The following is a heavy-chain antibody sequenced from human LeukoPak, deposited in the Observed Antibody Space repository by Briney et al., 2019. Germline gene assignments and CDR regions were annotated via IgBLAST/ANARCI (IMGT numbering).Heavy chain of an antibody. D-gene: IGHD6-13*01. CDR3: ARAVDIIGAAGYFDY. Sequence: SVNVSCKASLGTFSIYAISGVPDAPRRGLECMVGIIPLLGTANYTQKFEGRHTITADVSTSTAYRELGSLRSEDTAVYYCARAVDIIGAAGYFDYWGQGTLVSVSS. V-gene: IGHV1-69*01. J-gene: IGHJ4*02. CDR1: LGTFSIYA. CDR2: IIPLLGTA.